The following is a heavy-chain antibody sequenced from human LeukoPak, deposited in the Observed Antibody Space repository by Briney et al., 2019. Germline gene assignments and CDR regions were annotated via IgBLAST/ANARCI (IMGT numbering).Heavy chain of an antibody. Sequence: TGVSLRLSCAASGFTFSSYSMNWVRQAPGKGLEWVAFIRYDGSNKYYADSVKGRFTISRDNSKNTLYLQMNSLRAEDTAVYYCAKLYSPFDYWGQGTLVTVSS. CDR3: AKLYSPFDY. J-gene: IGHJ4*02. V-gene: IGHV3-30*02. CDR2: IRYDGSNK. D-gene: IGHD5-18*01. CDR1: GFTFSSYS.